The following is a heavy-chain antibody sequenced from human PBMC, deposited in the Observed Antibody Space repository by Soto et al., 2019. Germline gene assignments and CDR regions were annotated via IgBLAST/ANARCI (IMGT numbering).Heavy chain of an antibody. J-gene: IGHJ6*02. V-gene: IGHV1-69*12. CDR2: IIPIFGTA. CDR1: GGTFSSYA. CDR3: ARDVGMGKILLIPAASKPYGMDV. D-gene: IGHD2-2*01. Sequence: QVQLVQSGAEVKKPGSSVKVSCKASGGTFSSYAISWVRQAPGQGLEWMGGIIPIFGTANYAQKFQGRVRITADESTSTFYMDLSSLRSGDTAVYYCARDVGMGKILLIPAASKPYGMDVWGQGTTVTVSS.